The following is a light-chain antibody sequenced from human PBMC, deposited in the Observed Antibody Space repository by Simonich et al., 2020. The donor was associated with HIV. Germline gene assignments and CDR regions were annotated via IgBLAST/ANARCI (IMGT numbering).Light chain of an antibody. Sequence: EIVLTQSPGTLSFSPGERATLSCRASQSVSSYLAWYQQKPGQAPRLLIYDASNRATDIPARFSGSGSGTDFTLTISSLEPEDFAVYYCQQRSDWPGTFGQGTKLEIK. J-gene: IGKJ2*01. CDR1: QSVSSY. CDR2: DAS. V-gene: IGKV3-11*01. CDR3: QQRSDWPGT.